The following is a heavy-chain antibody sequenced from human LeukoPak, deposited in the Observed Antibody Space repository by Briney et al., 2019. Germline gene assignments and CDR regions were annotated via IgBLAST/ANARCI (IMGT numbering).Heavy chain of an antibody. CDR3: ARGSIAARRAFDI. CDR2: IYYSGST. D-gene: IGHD6-6*01. Sequence: SETLSLTCTASGGSISSYYWSWIRQPPGKGLEWIGYIYYSGSTNYNPSLKSRVTISVDTSKNQFSLKLSSVTAADTAVYYCARGSIAARRAFDIWGQGTMVTVSS. V-gene: IGHV4-59*01. J-gene: IGHJ3*02. CDR1: GGSISSYY.